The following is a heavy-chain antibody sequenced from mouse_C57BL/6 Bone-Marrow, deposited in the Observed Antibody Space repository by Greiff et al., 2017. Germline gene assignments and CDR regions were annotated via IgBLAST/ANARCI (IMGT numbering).Heavy chain of an antibody. J-gene: IGHJ2*01. CDR2: IDPSDSET. CDR3: ARGTGYYFDY. Sequence: QVQLQQPGAELVRPGSSVKLSCKASGYTFTSYWMHWVKQRPIQGLEWIGNIDPSDSETHYNQKFKDKATLTVAKSSSTAYMQHSSLTSEDSAVYYCARGTGYYFDYWGQGTTLTVSS. CDR1: GYTFTSYW. D-gene: IGHD2-2*01. V-gene: IGHV1-52*01.